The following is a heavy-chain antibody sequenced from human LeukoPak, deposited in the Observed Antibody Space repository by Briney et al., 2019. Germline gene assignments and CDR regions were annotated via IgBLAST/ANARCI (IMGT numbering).Heavy chain of an antibody. V-gene: IGHV4-39*01. Sequence: SETLSLTCSISGRSIINTSYFWGWIRQPPGKGLEWIGSLHHSGTNSYNPSLKSRVTMSVDTSRNELFLTLTSVTAADTAIYYCVRLSVLQIAGDPDYWGQGTLVTVSS. CDR1: GRSIINTSYF. D-gene: IGHD1-26*01. J-gene: IGHJ4*02. CDR3: VRLSVLQIAGDPDY. CDR2: LHHSGTN.